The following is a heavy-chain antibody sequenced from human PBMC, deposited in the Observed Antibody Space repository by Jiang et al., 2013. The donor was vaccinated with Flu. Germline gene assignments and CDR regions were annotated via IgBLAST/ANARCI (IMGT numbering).Heavy chain of an antibody. CDR2: TYYRSKWYN. CDR3: VREIYRGPSLFDY. CDR1: SNSAA. Sequence: SNSAAWNWIRQSPSRGLEWLGRTYYRSKWYNDYAVSVKSRISINPDTSKNHFSLQINSVTPDDTAMYYCVREIYRGPSLFDYWGQGTLVTVSS. D-gene: IGHD3-10*01. V-gene: IGHV6-1*01. J-gene: IGHJ4*02.